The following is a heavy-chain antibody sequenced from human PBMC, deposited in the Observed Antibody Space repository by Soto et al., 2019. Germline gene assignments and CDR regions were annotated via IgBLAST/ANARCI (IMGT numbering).Heavy chain of an antibody. J-gene: IGHJ4*02. D-gene: IGHD6-19*01. Sequence: PGGSLRLSCAASGFTVSSNYMSWVRQAPGKGLEWVSVIYSGGSTYYAGSVKGRFTISRDNSKNTLYLQMNSLRAEDTAVYYCAINIAVAGTVDYWGQGTLVTVSS. CDR3: AINIAVAGTVDY. V-gene: IGHV3-53*01. CDR1: GFTVSSNY. CDR2: IYSGGST.